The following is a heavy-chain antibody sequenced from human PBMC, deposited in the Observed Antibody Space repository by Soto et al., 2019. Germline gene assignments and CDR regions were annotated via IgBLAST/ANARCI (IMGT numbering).Heavy chain of an antibody. V-gene: IGHV3-23*01. J-gene: IGHJ4*01. D-gene: IGHD3-10*01. Sequence: GGSLRLSCAASGFTFSSYGMHWVRQAPGKGLEWVAAISGSGGSTYYADSVKGRFTISRDNSKNTLYLQMNSLRAEDTAVYYCAKGYDGSGNYYSLRPFDYWGSGTLVPVSS. CDR3: AKGYDGSGNYYSLRPFDY. CDR1: GFTFSSYG. CDR2: ISGSGGST.